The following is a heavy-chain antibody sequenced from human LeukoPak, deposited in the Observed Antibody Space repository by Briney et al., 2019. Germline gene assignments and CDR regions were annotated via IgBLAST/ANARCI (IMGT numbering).Heavy chain of an antibody. Sequence: GRSLRRSCAASGFTFSSYGMHWVRQAPGKGLEWVAVIWYDGSNKYYADSVKGRLTISRDNSKNTLYLQMNSLRAEDTAVYYCARVTVNGVYFYFDYWGQGTLVTVSS. CDR1: GFTFSSYG. J-gene: IGHJ4*02. CDR3: ARVTVNGVYFYFDY. D-gene: IGHD4-17*01. CDR2: IWYDGSNK. V-gene: IGHV3-33*01.